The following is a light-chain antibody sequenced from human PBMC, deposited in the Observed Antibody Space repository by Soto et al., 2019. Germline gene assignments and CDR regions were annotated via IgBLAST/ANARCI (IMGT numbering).Light chain of an antibody. CDR3: QQYVTTPRT. CDR2: GTS. Sequence: EIVLTQSPGILSLSPGARATLYCRDSQTFAYTSLAWYQQRPGQAPRILIYGTSTRATGTPDRFIGSGSGTAFTLSISRQEPEDFAVYYCQQYVTTPRTFGQGTKVE. J-gene: IGKJ1*01. V-gene: IGKV3-20*01. CDR1: QTFAYTS.